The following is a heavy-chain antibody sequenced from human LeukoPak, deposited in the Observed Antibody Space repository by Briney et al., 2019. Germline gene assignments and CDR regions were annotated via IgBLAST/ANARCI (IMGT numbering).Heavy chain of an antibody. Sequence: SETLSLTCTVTSGSINSYYWGWVRQPAGRGLEWIGRIYTTGKTDYNPSLKSRLTMSVDTSKRQFSLNLTSVTAADTAIYFCAXHGYTASHYFLDFWSQGKLVTVSS. V-gene: IGHV4-4*07. J-gene: IGHJ4*02. CDR3: AXHGYTASHYFLDF. CDR1: SGSINSYY. D-gene: IGHD3-16*01. CDR2: IYTTGKT.